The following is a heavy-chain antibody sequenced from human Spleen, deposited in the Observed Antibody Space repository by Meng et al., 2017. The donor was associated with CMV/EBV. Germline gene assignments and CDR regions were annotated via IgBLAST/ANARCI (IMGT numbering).Heavy chain of an antibody. CDR3: AKAKGSSTWYAGYYFDY. V-gene: IGHV3-9*01. J-gene: IGHJ4*02. CDR2: ISWNSGNI. Sequence: SLKISCAASGFTFDDYAMHWVRQAPGKGLEWVSGISWNSGNIGYADSVKGRFTISRDNARNSLYLQMNSLRAEDTALYYCAKAKGSSTWYAGYYFDYWGRGTLVTVSS. D-gene: IGHD6-13*01. CDR1: GFTFDDYA.